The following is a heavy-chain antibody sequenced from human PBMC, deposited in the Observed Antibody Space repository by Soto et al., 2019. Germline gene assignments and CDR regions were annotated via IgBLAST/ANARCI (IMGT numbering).Heavy chain of an antibody. J-gene: IGHJ5*02. V-gene: IGHV4-34*01. D-gene: IGHD3-10*01. Sequence: PSETLSLTCAVYGGSFSGYYWSWIRQPPGKGLEWIGEINHSGSTNYNPSLKSRVTISVDTSKNQFSLKLSSVTAADTAVYYCARVWFGEYNWFDPWGQGTLVTVSS. CDR2: INHSGST. CDR3: ARVWFGEYNWFDP. CDR1: GGSFSGYY.